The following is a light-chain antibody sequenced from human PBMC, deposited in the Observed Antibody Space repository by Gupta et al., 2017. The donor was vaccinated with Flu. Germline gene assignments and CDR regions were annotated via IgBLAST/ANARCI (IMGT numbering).Light chain of an antibody. V-gene: IGKV1-27*01. CDR1: QGIRNY. Sequence: SSLSASVGDRVTSTCRASQGIRNYLDWYKQKPGKGPKLLIYAASTWQAGVTSRFSGSGYGKDXTLSISXRLQEDVAAYYCHKDNGVAPITFGXGTKVEIK. J-gene: IGKJ4*01. CDR3: HKDNGVAPIT. CDR2: AAS.